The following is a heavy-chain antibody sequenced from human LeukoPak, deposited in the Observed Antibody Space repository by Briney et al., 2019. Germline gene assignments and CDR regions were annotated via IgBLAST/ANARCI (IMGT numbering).Heavy chain of an antibody. D-gene: IGHD3-10*01. Sequence: GGSLRLSCAASGFTFSSYAMSWVRQAPGKGLEWVANIKQDGTEKYYVDSVKGRFTISRDNAKNSLYLQMNSLRVEDTAVYYCTKLAKYFYGSETYYFFEHWGQGTPVTASS. V-gene: IGHV3-7*01. CDR3: TKLAKYFYGSETYYFFEH. CDR1: GFTFSSYA. J-gene: IGHJ4*02. CDR2: IKQDGTEK.